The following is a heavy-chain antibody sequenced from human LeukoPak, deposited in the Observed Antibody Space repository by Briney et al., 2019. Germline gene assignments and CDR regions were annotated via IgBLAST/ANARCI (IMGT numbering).Heavy chain of an antibody. CDR2: IYTSGST. CDR1: GGSISSYY. D-gene: IGHD3-3*01. Sequence: SETLSLTCIVSGGSISSYYWSWIRQPAGKGLEWIGRIYTSGSTNYNPSLKSRVTMSVDTSKNQLSLRVRSVTAADTGVYYCARSYYDFWSGYYGGAFDIWGQGTMVTVSS. CDR3: ARSYYDFWSGYYGGAFDI. V-gene: IGHV4-4*07. J-gene: IGHJ3*02.